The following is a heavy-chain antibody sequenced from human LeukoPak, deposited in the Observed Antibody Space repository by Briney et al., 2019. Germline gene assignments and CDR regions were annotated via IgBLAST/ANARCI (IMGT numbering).Heavy chain of an antibody. Sequence: SETLSLTCTVSGGSINSYYWSWIRQPPGKGLEWIGYIYYSGSTNYNPSLKSRVTISVDTSKNQFSLKLSSVTAADTAVYYCARDSDYGRLDYWGQGTLVTVSS. J-gene: IGHJ4*02. D-gene: IGHD3-10*01. CDR2: IYYSGST. V-gene: IGHV4-59*01. CDR1: GGSINSYY. CDR3: ARDSDYGRLDY.